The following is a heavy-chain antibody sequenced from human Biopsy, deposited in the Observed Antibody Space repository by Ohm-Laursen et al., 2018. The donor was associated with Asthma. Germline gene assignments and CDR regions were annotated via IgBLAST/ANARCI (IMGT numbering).Heavy chain of an antibody. CDR2: IYYSGST. CDR3: ARTTYGHDGFDP. CDR1: GGSINICDYY. V-gene: IGHV4-31*03. Sequence: TLSLTCTVSGGSINICDYYWSWIRQHPVKGLVWIGHIYYSGSTYYNPSLKSRVSISLDTSKNQFSLSLTSVTAADTAVYYCARTTYGHDGFDPWGQGTPVTVSS. J-gene: IGHJ5*02. D-gene: IGHD4-17*01.